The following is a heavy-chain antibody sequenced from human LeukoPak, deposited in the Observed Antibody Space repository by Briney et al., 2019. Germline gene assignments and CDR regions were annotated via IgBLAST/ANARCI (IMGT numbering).Heavy chain of an antibody. CDR2: IHQDGSET. CDR1: GFTFSTYW. J-gene: IGHJ5*02. CDR3: AKDGQYYYGSGTPINWFDP. V-gene: IGHV3-7*01. D-gene: IGHD3-10*01. Sequence: GGSLRLSCAASGFTFSTYWMTWVRQAPGKGLEWVATIHQDGSETYYVDSVKGRFTISRDNAKNSLYLQMNSLRAEDTAVYYCAKDGQYYYGSGTPINWFDPWGQGTLVTVSS.